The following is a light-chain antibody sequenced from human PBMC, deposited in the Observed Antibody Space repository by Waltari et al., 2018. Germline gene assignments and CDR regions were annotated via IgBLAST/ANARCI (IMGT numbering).Light chain of an antibody. CDR3: ATWDDSLSGRM. Sequence: QSVLTQPPSASGTPGQRVTISCSGGSSNIGTNYVYWYQHPPGTAPKLLIYRDDQRPSGVPGRVSGSKSGTSASLAISGLRSEDEADYYCATWDDSLSGRMFGGGTKLTVL. CDR2: RDD. V-gene: IGLV1-47*01. J-gene: IGLJ3*02. CDR1: SSNIGTNY.